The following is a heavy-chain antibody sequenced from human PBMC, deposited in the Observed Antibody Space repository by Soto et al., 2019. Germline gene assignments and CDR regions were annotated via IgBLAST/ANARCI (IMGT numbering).Heavy chain of an antibody. Sequence: GGSLRLSCAASGFTFTNYYMSWVRQAQGKGLEWVANINEDGSERYYVDSVKGRFPVSRDNAKNSLYLQMNSLRAEDTAIYYCAKWGGGGSDYWGQGSLGAVSS. V-gene: IGHV3-7*01. J-gene: IGHJ4*02. CDR2: INEDGSER. CDR1: GFTFTNYY. CDR3: AKWGGGGSDY. D-gene: IGHD1-26*01.